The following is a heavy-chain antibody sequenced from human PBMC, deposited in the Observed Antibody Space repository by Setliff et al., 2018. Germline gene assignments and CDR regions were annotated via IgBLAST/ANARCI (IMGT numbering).Heavy chain of an antibody. J-gene: IGHJ4*02. V-gene: IGHV3-23*01. CDR1: GFIFSNFA. Sequence: GVLRLSCATSGFIFSNFAMSWVRQAPGKGLQWVATVSGSRTTYYADSVKGRFSISRDNSKNTVDLEMRSLTADDTALYYCTRPALDLEFDLWGQGTQVTVSS. CDR3: TRPALDLEFDL. CDR2: VSGSRTT. D-gene: IGHD1-1*01.